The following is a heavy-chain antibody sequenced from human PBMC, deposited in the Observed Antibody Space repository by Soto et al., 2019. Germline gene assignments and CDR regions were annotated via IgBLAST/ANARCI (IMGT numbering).Heavy chain of an antibody. V-gene: IGHV1-2*02. CDR1: GDTFTANY. D-gene: IGHD1-26*01. J-gene: IGHJ4*02. Sequence: QVQLLQSGAEVKKPGASVKVSCKASGDTFTANYIHWVRQAPGQGFEWMGWINPKSGGTKYPQKFQGRVTMTRDTSLSRVYMALTRLTSEGTAVYYCARDLAKGGGSAGFDYWGQGTLVTVSS. CDR2: INPKSGGT. CDR3: ARDLAKGGGSAGFDY.